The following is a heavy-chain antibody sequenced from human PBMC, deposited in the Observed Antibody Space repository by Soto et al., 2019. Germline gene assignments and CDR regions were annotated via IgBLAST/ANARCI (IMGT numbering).Heavy chain of an antibody. D-gene: IGHD6-6*01. Sequence: GGSLRLSCAASGFTFCDYYMSWIRQAPGKGLEWVSYISSSGSTIYYADSVKGRFTISRDNAKNSLYLQMNSLRAEDTAVYYCARDLRGEQLAPYDAFDVWGQGTMVTVSS. CDR2: ISSSGSTI. CDR3: ARDLRGEQLAPYDAFDV. CDR1: GFTFCDYY. J-gene: IGHJ3*01. V-gene: IGHV3-11*01.